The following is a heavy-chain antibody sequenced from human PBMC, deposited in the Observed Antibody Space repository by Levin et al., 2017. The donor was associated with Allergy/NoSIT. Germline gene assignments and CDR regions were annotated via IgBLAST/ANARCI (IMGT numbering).Heavy chain of an antibody. CDR1: GITFSNAW. CDR3: TTYSSSWYYCEY. Sequence: PGGSLRLSCAASGITFSNAWMSWARQAPGKGLEWVGRIKSKADGGTTEYAAPVKGRFTISSDDSKNTLYLQMNSLKTEDTAVYFCTTYSSSWYYCEYWGKGTLVTVSS. D-gene: IGHD6-13*01. V-gene: IGHV3-15*01. J-gene: IGHJ4*02. CDR2: IKSKADGGTT.